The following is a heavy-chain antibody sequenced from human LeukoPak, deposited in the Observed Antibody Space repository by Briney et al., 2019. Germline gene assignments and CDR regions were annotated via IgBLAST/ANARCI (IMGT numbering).Heavy chain of an antibody. D-gene: IGHD4-11*01. CDR3: ALQYHSGY. J-gene: IGHJ4*02. Sequence: SETLSLTCTVSGGSISSSSYYWGWIRQPPGKGLEWIGSIYYSGSTYYNPSLKSRVTISVDTSKNQFSLKLSSVTAADTAVYYCALQYHSGYWGQGTLVTVSS. V-gene: IGHV4-39*01. CDR1: GGSISSSSYY. CDR2: IYYSGST.